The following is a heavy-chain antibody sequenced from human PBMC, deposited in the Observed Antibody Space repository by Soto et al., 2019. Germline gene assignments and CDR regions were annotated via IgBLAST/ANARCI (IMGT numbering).Heavy chain of an antibody. J-gene: IGHJ4*02. CDR3: ATPLDCSGGSCYSAIGDY. D-gene: IGHD2-15*01. CDR2: FDPEDGET. Sequence: SVKVSCKVSGYTLTELFMHWVRQAPGKGLEWMGGFDPEDGETIYAQKFQGRVTMTEDTSTDTAYMELSSLRSEDTAVYYCATPLDCSGGSCYSAIGDYWGQGTLVTVSS. V-gene: IGHV1-24*01. CDR1: GYTLTELF.